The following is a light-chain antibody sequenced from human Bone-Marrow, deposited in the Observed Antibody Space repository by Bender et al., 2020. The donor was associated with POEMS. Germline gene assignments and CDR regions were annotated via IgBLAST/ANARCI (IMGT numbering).Light chain of an antibody. CDR1: SSDIGTYNY. V-gene: IGLV2-14*03. J-gene: IGLJ2*01. CDR3: SSYTSSSTVV. Sequence: QSALTQPASVSGSPGQAITLSCTGSSSDIGTYNYVSWYQQHPGKAPKLVIYDVSHWPSGVAHRFSGTKSGNTASLTISGLQAEDEADYYCSSYTSSSTVVFGGGTKLTVL. CDR2: DVS.